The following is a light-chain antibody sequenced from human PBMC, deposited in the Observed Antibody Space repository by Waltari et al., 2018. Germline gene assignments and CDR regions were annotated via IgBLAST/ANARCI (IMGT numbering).Light chain of an antibody. CDR1: GSDVGGYNY. CDR2: DVE. J-gene: IGLJ1*01. CDR3: CSYAGRYTFV. V-gene: IGLV2-11*01. Sequence: QSALTQPRSVSGSPGQSVTISRPGIGSDVGGYNYVSWYHHHPGSAPKVVIYDVETRPSGVPDRFSGSQSGKTASLTISGLQAEDEGDYYCCSYAGRYTFVFGSGTRVTVL.